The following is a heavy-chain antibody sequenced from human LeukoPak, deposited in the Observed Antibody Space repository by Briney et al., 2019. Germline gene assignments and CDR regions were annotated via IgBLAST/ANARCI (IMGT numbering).Heavy chain of an antibody. CDR3: ARGGYDFWSGYIGLDP. Sequence: ASVKVSCKASGYTFTSYDINWVRQATGQGLEWMGWMNPNSGNTGYAQKFQGRVTMTRNTSISTAYMELSSLRSEDTAVYYIARGGYDFWSGYIGLDPWGQETLVTVSS. CDR2: MNPNSGNT. V-gene: IGHV1-8*01. CDR1: GYTFTSYD. J-gene: IGHJ5*02. D-gene: IGHD3-3*01.